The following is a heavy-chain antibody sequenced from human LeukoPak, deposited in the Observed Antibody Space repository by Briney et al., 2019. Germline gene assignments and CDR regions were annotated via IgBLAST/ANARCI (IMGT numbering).Heavy chain of an antibody. CDR1: GYTFTDYY. V-gene: IGHV1-2*02. CDR2: INPKTGVT. Sequence: ASVKVSCKASGYTFTDYYLHWVRQAPGHGLGWMGWINPKTGVTKYAQNFQGRVTMTRDTSISTAYMEASRLRSDDTAVFYCARDLAMYSPDLDYWGQGTLVTVSS. CDR3: ARDLAMYSPDLDY. J-gene: IGHJ4*02. D-gene: IGHD1-26*01.